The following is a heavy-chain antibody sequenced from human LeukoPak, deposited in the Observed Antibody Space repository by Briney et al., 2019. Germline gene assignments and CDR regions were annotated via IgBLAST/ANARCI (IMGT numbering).Heavy chain of an antibody. CDR2: ISYDGSNK. Sequence: GGSLRLSCAASGFTFSSYAMHWVRQAPGKGLEWVAVISYDGSNKYYADSVKGRFTISRDNSKNTLYLQMNSLRAEDTAVYYCARDPPGSYDFWSGNYYYYYYGMDVWGQGTTVTVSS. CDR3: ARDPPGSYDFWSGNYYYYYYGMDV. V-gene: IGHV3-30-3*01. D-gene: IGHD3-3*01. J-gene: IGHJ6*02. CDR1: GFTFSSYA.